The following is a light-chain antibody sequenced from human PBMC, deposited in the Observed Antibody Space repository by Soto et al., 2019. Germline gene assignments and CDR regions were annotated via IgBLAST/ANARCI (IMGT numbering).Light chain of an antibody. CDR3: QQYGSSPYT. V-gene: IGKV3-20*01. CDR1: QSVSSSY. Sequence: EIVLTQSPGTLSLSPGERATLSCRASQSVSSSYLAWYQQKPGQAPRLLIYGASSRATGIPDRFSGSGSGTGFTLTISRLEPEDFAVYYSQQYGSSPYTFGQGTKLEIK. J-gene: IGKJ2*01. CDR2: GAS.